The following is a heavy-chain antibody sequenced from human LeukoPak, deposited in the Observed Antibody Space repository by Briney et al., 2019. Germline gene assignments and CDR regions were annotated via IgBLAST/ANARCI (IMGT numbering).Heavy chain of an antibody. CDR3: ARRGRSSSNFDF. D-gene: IGHD6-6*01. V-gene: IGHV5-10-1*01. J-gene: IGHJ4*02. CDR1: GYIFTSYW. CDR2: IDPTDSYT. Sequence: GESLKISCKCSGYIFTSYWITWVLQMPGKGLEWMGMIDPTDSYTNYSPSFQGHVTISTDKSISTAYLHWTSLKASDTAIYYCARRGRSSSNFDFWGQGTLVTVSS.